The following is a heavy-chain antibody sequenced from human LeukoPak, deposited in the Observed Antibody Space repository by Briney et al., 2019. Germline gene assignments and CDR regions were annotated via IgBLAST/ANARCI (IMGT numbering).Heavy chain of an antibody. J-gene: IGHJ4*02. CDR1: GFSFSSYS. V-gene: IGHV3-21*01. CDR3: ATDDGAVPGPDFEY. CDR2: VSPSSSYI. D-gene: IGHD6-19*01. Sequence: PGGSLRLSCKASGFSFSSYSMNWVRQAPGKGLEWVSSVSPSSSYIYYADSVKGRFTISRDNAKNSLFLQMNSLRAEDTAVSYCATDDGAVPGPDFEYWGQGTLVTVSS.